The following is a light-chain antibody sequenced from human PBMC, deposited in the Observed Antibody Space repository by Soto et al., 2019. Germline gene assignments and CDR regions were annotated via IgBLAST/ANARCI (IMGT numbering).Light chain of an antibody. J-gene: IGKJ1*01. CDR2: GAS. Sequence: DIQLTQSPPTLSASVGDRVTITCRASQSIRYYLAWYQQMPGKAPKLLIYGASSLQSGVPSRFSGSGSGTEFTLTISSQPPDDFATYFCQHHNSYSQTFGQGTKVEIK. CDR3: QHHNSYSQT. V-gene: IGKV1-5*01. CDR1: QSIRYY.